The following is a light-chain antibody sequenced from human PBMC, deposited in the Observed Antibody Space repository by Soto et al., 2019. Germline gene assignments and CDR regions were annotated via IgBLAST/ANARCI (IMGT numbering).Light chain of an antibody. CDR1: QTISSNN. CDR2: GTS. CDR3: QQYGSWT. V-gene: IGKV3-20*01. J-gene: IGKJ1*01. Sequence: EIVLTQSPGTLSVSPGERATLSCRASQTISSNNLAWYQQKPGQAPSLLIYGTSSRATGIPVRFSGSGSGTDFTLTISRLEPEDSAIYYCQQYGSWTFGQETKVEI.